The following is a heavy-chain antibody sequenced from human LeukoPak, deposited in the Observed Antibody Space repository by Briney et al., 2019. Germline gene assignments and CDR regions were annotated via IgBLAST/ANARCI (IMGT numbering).Heavy chain of an antibody. J-gene: IGHJ5*02. CDR2: IKQDGSEM. V-gene: IGHV3-7*01. Sequence: GGSLRLSCAASRFTFSTHWMNWVRQAPGKGLEWVANIKQDGSEMYYVDSVKGRFTIPRDNAKNSLYLQMNSLRVEDTAVYYCARAAVAGTKYNWFDPWGQGTLVTVSS. D-gene: IGHD6-19*01. CDR1: RFTFSTHW. CDR3: ARAAVAGTKYNWFDP.